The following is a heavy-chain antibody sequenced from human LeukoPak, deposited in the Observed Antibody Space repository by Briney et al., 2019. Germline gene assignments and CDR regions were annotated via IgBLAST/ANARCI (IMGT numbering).Heavy chain of an antibody. CDR3: ARRVGSTAVLDH. V-gene: IGHV1-2*02. D-gene: IGHD1-26*01. CDR2: INPKNGTT. J-gene: IGHJ4*02. CDR1: GYTFTCYY. Sequence: ASVKVSCKASGYTFTCYYIFWMRQAPGQGLEWMGWINPKNGTTKYAQKSQGRVTLTRDTSISTAYMEISRVTYDDKAVYFFARRVGSTAVLDHWGQGTLVTVSS.